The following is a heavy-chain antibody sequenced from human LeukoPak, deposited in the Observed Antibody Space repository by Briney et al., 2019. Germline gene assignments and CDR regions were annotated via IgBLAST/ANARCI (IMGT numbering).Heavy chain of an antibody. CDR1: GGXFSAYY. J-gene: IGHJ5*02. Sequence: PSKTLSLTCAVYGGXFSAYYWSWIRQPPGKGLEWIGEINHSGSTNYNPSLKSRVTISIDTSKNQFSLEMSSVTAADTAVYYCARGRGARSSRWYNWFDPWGQGTLVTVSS. V-gene: IGHV4-34*01. CDR2: INHSGST. D-gene: IGHD6-13*01. CDR3: ARGRGARSSRWYNWFDP.